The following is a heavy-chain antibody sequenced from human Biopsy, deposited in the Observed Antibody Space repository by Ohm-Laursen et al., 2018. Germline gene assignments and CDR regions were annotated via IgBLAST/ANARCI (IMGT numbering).Heavy chain of an antibody. CDR2: ISSSGATI. Sequence: SLRLSCSASGFTFSDHHMAWVRQAPGKGLEWLSYISSSGATIKYADPVKGRFTISRDNAKNSLYLRMNSLRAEDTAVYFCATARDDFVVVPAAFFDFWGQGTLVTVSS. CDR3: ATARDDFVVVPAAFFDF. CDR1: GFTFSDHH. V-gene: IGHV3-11*01. D-gene: IGHD2-15*01. J-gene: IGHJ4*02.